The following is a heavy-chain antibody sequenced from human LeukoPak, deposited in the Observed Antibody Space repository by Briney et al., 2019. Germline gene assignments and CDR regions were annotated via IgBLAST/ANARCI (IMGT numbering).Heavy chain of an antibody. D-gene: IGHD6-13*01. CDR2: MNPNSGNT. Sequence: GASVKVSCKASGYTFTSYDMNWVRQATGQGLEWMGWMNPNSGNTGYAQKFQGRVTMTRNTSISTAYMELSSLRSEDTAVYYCARAPSWDSSSWYFRSYYYYYYGMDVWGQGTTVTVSS. CDR3: ARAPSWDSSSWYFRSYYYYYYGMDV. V-gene: IGHV1-8*01. CDR1: GYTFTSYD. J-gene: IGHJ6*02.